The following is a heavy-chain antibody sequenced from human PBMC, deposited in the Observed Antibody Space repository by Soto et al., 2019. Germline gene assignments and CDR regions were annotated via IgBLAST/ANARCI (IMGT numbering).Heavy chain of an antibody. CDR1: GFTFGDYA. CDR2: IRSKAYGGTT. Sequence: HPGGSLRLSCTASGFTFGDYAMSWFRQAPGKGLEWVGFIRSKAYGGTTEYAASVKGRFTISRDDSKSIAYLQMNSLKTEDTAVYYCTRGREGIPAAMAQWYWFDPWGQGTLVTVSS. CDR3: TRGREGIPAAMAQWYWFDP. V-gene: IGHV3-49*03. J-gene: IGHJ5*02. D-gene: IGHD2-2*01.